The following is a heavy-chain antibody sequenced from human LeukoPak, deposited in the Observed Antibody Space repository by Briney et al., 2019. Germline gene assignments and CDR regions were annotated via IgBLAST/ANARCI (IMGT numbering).Heavy chain of an antibody. V-gene: IGHV1-69*13. J-gene: IGHJ5*02. Sequence: SVKVSCKASGGTFSSYAISWVRQAPGQGLEWMGGIIPIFGTANYAQKFQGRVTITADESTSTAYMELSSLRSEDTAVYYCAGDRTGYDSSGYFELHWFDPWGQGTLVTVSS. D-gene: IGHD3-22*01. CDR3: AGDRTGYDSSGYFELHWFDP. CDR2: IIPIFGTA. CDR1: GGTFSSYA.